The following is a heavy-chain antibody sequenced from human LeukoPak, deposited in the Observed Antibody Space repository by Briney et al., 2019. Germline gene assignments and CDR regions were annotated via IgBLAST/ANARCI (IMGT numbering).Heavy chain of an antibody. D-gene: IGHD3-10*01. CDR1: AYTFTNYY. CDR3: AREGSSVQLL. CDR2: INPSGGST. J-gene: IGHJ3*01. Sequence: GASVKVSCKASAYTFTNYYLHWVRQAPGQGLEWMGLINPSGGSTSYAQKFQGRVTMTRYTSTSTVYMELSSLRSEDTAVYYCAREGSSVQLLWGQGSMVTVSS. V-gene: IGHV1-46*01.